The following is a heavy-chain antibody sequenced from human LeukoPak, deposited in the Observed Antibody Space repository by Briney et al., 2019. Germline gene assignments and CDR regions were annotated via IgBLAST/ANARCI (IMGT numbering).Heavy chain of an antibody. CDR3: AREIRRLAVAGTVYFDY. J-gene: IGHJ4*02. CDR2: ISSSSSYI. CDR1: GFIFSSYN. V-gene: IGHV3-21*01. Sequence: PGGSLRLSCAAPGFIFSSYNMNWVRQAPGKGLEWVSSISSSSSYIYYADSVKGRFTISRDNAKKSAYLQMNSLRAEDTAVYYCAREIRRLAVAGTVYFDYWGQGTLVTVSS. D-gene: IGHD6-19*01.